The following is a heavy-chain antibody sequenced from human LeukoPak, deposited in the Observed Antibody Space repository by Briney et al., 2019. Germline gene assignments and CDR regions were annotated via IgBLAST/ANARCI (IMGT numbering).Heavy chain of an antibody. CDR3: ARANFLYCSSTTCLFDY. J-gene: IGHJ4*02. CDR1: GYTFTDYY. CDR2: INPNSGDT. V-gene: IGHV1-2*02. Sequence: ASVKVSCKVSGYTFTDYYLHWVRQAPGQGFEWMGWINPNSGDTNYAQKFQGRVTMTRDTSISTAHMEMSRLRSDDTAVYYCARANFLYCSSTTCLFDYWGQGTLVTVSS. D-gene: IGHD2-2*01.